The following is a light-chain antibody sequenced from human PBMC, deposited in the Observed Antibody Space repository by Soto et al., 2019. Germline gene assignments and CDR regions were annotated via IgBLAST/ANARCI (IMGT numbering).Light chain of an antibody. Sequence: QSALTQPASVSGSPGQSITISCAGTSSDIGGFNFVSWFQQHPGNAPKLLIYEVINRPSGVSNRFSGSKSGNTASLTISGLQAEDEADYYCSSYTSSRIHPDVFGTGTKLTVL. J-gene: IGLJ1*01. V-gene: IGLV2-14*01. CDR2: EVI. CDR3: SSYTSSRIHPDV. CDR1: SSDIGGFNF.